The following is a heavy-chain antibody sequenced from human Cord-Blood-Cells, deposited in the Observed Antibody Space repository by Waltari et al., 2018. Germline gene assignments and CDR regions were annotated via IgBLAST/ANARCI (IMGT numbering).Heavy chain of an antibody. CDR3: AKDYYDSSGYYDAFDI. CDR1: GFTFDDYA. V-gene: IGHV3-9*01. D-gene: IGHD3-22*01. J-gene: IGHJ3*02. Sequence: EVQLVESGGGLVQPGRSLRLSCAASGFTFDDYAMPWVRQAPGKGLEWVSGISWNSGSIGYADSVKGRFTISRDNAKNSLYLQMNSLRAEDTALYYCAKDYYDSSGYYDAFDIWGQGTMVTVSS. CDR2: ISWNSGSI.